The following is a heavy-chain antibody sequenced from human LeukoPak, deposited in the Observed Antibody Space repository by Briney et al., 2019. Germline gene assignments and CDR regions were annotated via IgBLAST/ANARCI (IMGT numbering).Heavy chain of an antibody. CDR2: IRRKVYGGTP. Sequence: GGSLRLSCTSSTFTFGDYAINWIRQAPGKGLEWVAFIRRKVYGGTPEYAASVKGRFTISRDDSKSIAYLQMNSLKTEDTAVYYCTRGASPDILTGDYWGQGTLVTVSS. CDR3: TRGASPDILTGDY. CDR1: TFTFGDYA. J-gene: IGHJ4*02. D-gene: IGHD3-9*01. V-gene: IGHV3-49*03.